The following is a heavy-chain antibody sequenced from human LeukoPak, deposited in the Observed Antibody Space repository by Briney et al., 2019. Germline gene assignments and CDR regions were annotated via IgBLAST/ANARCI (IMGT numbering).Heavy chain of an antibody. D-gene: IGHD2-2*01. V-gene: IGHV1-2*02. CDR2: INPNSGGT. CDR3: ARDEGIVVVPDHRRFDP. CDR1: GYTFTGYY. Sequence: GASVKVSCKASGYTFTGYYMHWVRQAPGQGLEWMGWINPNSGGTNYAQKFQGRVTMTRDTSISTAYMELSRLRSDGTAVYYCARDEGIVVVPDHRRFDPWGQGTLVTVSS. J-gene: IGHJ5*02.